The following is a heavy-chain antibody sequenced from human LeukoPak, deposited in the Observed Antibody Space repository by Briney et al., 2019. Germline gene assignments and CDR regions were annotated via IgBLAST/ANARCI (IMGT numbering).Heavy chain of an antibody. CDR3: ARDGDGDYRDAFDI. J-gene: IGHJ3*02. CDR1: GFTFSSYE. Sequence: GGSLRLSCAASGFTFSSYEMNWVRQAPGKGLEWVSYISSSGSTIYYADSVKGRFTISRDNAKNSLYLQMNSLRAEDTAVYYCARDGDGDYRDAFDIWGQGTMVTVSS. V-gene: IGHV3-48*03. D-gene: IGHD4-17*01. CDR2: ISSSGSTI.